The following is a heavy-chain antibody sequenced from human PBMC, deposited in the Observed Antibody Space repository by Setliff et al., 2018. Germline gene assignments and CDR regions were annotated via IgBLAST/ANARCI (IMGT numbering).Heavy chain of an antibody. V-gene: IGHV4-38-2*02. Sequence: SETLSLTCTVSGYSISNDYFWGWIRQPPGKGLEWIGSIYHSGSTSYYPSLKSRVTISVDTSKNQFSLNLSSVTAADAAVYYCAKHRSYFDYWGQGTLVTVST. J-gene: IGHJ4*02. CDR1: GYSISNDYF. CDR3: AKHRSYFDY. CDR2: IYHSGST.